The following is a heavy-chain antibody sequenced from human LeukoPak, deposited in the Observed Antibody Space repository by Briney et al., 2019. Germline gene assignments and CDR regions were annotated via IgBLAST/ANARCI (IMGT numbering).Heavy chain of an antibody. CDR1: GGSFSGYY. V-gene: IGHV4-34*01. D-gene: IGHD3-22*01. CDR2: INHSGST. J-gene: IGHJ4*02. Sequence: SETLSLTCAVYGGSFSGYYWSWIRQPPGKGLEWVGEINHSGSTNYNPSLKSRVTISVDTPKNQFSLKLSSVTAADTAVYYCARGRYYYDSSGHFDYWGQGTLVTVSS. CDR3: ARGRYYYDSSGHFDY.